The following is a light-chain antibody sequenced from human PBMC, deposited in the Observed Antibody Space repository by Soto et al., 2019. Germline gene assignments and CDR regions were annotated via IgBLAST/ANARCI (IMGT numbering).Light chain of an antibody. V-gene: IGLV2-8*01. Sequence: QSVLTQPPSASGSPGQSVAISCTGTSSDIGAYNYVSWYQQHPGKAPKLLIYDVATRPSGVPDRFSGSKSGNTASLTVAGLLPEDEADYYRSLYGGGSDVVFGGGTKLPS. CDR1: SSDIGAYNY. J-gene: IGLJ2*01. CDR3: SLYGGGSDVV. CDR2: DVA.